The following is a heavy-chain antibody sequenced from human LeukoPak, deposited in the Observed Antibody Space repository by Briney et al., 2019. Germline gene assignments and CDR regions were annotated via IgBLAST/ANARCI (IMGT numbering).Heavy chain of an antibody. D-gene: IGHD1-26*01. CDR2: ISYDGSLK. CDR1: GFTFSRYA. Sequence: GGSLRLSCAASGFTFSRYAMHWVRQAPGKGLEWVAIISYDGSLKYYADSVKGRCTISRDNSNNTLYLQMSSLRTEDTAVYYCAREAVGAIYFDYWGQGTLVTVSS. J-gene: IGHJ4*02. V-gene: IGHV3-30-3*01. CDR3: AREAVGAIYFDY.